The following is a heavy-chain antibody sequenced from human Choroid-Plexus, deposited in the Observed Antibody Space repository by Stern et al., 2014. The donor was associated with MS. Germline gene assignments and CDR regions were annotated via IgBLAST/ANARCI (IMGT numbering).Heavy chain of an antibody. CDR2: VSYDGSNK. V-gene: IGHV3-30*18. CDR1: GFTFGSWA. Sequence: VQLVESGGGVVQPGRPLRLSCVASGFTFGSWAMHWVRQAPGKGLEWLAGVSYDGSNKYYADSVKGRFTISRDNSQNALYMQMSSLRPEDTAVYYCAKDRHYLTYFFDHWGQGSLVTVSS. CDR3: AKDRHYLTYFFDH. D-gene: IGHD2/OR15-2a*01. J-gene: IGHJ5*02.